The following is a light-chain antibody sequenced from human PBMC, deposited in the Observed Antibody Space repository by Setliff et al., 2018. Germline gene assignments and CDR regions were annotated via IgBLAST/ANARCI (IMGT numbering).Light chain of an antibody. V-gene: IGLV2-14*01. J-gene: IGLJ2*01. CDR3: NSYTTSGIIL. CDR2: EVA. CDR1: IADVGYLNY. Sequence: QSALTQPASVSGSPGQSITISCTGTIADVGYLNYVSWYQQHPGKAPKLIIYEVATRASGVSDRLSGSQSGSTASLTISGVQTEDEADYYCNSYTTSGIILFGGGTKVTVL.